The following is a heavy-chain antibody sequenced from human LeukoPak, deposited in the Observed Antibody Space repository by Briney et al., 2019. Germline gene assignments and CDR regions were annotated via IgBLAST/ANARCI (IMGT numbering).Heavy chain of an antibody. V-gene: IGHV3-9*01. CDR1: GFTFDDYA. Sequence: GGSLRLSCAASGFTFDDYAMHWVRQAPGKGLEWVSGISWNSGSIGYADSVKGRFTISRDNSKNTIYLRMNSLRVDDTAIYYCAKEGIYLKSSLEDWGQGTLVTVSS. CDR2: ISWNSGSI. J-gene: IGHJ4*02. CDR3: AKEGIYLKSSLED. D-gene: IGHD5-12*01.